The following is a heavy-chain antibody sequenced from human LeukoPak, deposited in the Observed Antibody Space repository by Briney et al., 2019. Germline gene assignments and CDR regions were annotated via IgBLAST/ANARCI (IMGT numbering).Heavy chain of an antibody. CDR3: ATADKWEPLDY. V-gene: IGHV1-24*01. CDR1: GASLSETS. J-gene: IGHJ4*02. D-gene: IGHD1-26*01. CDR2: FDPEDGES. Sequence: ASVTVSCKVSGASLSETSIHWVRQAPGQWLEWMGGFDPEDGESIFAQRFHGRFSMTEDTSTDTAYMELRSLRPEDTAVYYCATADKWEPLDYWGQGTLVTVSS.